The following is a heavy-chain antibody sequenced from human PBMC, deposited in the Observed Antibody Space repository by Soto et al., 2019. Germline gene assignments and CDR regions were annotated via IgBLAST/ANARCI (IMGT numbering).Heavy chain of an antibody. D-gene: IGHD1-26*01. CDR1: GGSISSSSYY. V-gene: IGHV4-39*01. CDR2: IYHSGST. Sequence: SETLSLTCTVSGGSISSSSYYWGWIRQPPGKGLEWIGSIYHSGSTYYNPSLKSRVTISVDTSKNQFSLKLSSVTAADTAVYYCARRVGATKKLNWFDPWGQGTLVTVSS. J-gene: IGHJ5*02. CDR3: ARRVGATKKLNWFDP.